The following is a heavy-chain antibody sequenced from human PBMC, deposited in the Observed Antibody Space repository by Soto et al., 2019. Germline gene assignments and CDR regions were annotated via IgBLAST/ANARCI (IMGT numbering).Heavy chain of an antibody. D-gene: IGHD2-8*01. CDR2: ISLSGTT. J-gene: IGHJ5*02. V-gene: IGHV4-31*02. CDR3: ARASVYYCPNSDCGFFFDP. Sequence: QVLLQESGPRLVKPSETLSLTCSVSGVSIDSGAFYWNWIRQFPGKGPELLGYISLSGTTYYSPSLKSRISMSIDTSKNHFSLEMTSVTAADTAVYFCARASVYYCPNSDCGFFFDPWGRGALVAVSS. CDR1: GVSIDSGAFY.